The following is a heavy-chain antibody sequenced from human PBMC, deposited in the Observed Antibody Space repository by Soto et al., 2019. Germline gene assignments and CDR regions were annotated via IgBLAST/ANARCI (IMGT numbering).Heavy chain of an antibody. D-gene: IGHD2-15*01. Sequence: EVQLLESGGGLVQPGGSLRLSCAASGFTFSSYAMSWVRQAPGKGLEWVSAISGSGGSTYYADSVKGRFTISRDNSKNTLYLQMNSLRAEDTAVYYGDKNGGISDDHFDYWGQGTLVTVSS. CDR2: ISGSGGST. V-gene: IGHV3-23*01. CDR3: DKNGGISDDHFDY. CDR1: GFTFSSYA. J-gene: IGHJ4*02.